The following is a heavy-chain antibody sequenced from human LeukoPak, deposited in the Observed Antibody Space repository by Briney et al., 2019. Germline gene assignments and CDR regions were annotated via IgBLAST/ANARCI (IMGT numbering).Heavy chain of an antibody. CDR2: IIPIFGTA. CDR3: AREFPDSSGWYGPGMN. CDR1: GYTFTGYY. J-gene: IGHJ4*02. V-gene: IGHV1-69*13. D-gene: IGHD6-19*01. Sequence: SVKVSCKASGYTFTGYYIHWVRQAPGQGLEWMGGIIPIFGTANYAQKFQGRVTITADESTSTAYMELSSLRSEDTAVYYCAREFPDSSGWYGPGMNWGQGTLVTVSS.